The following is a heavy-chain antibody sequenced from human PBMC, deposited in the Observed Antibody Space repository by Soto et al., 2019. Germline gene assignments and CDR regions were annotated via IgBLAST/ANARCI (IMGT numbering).Heavy chain of an antibody. D-gene: IGHD6-6*01. CDR2: IIPIFGIA. CDR1: GGTFSSYA. J-gene: IGHJ6*02. Sequence: ASVKVSCKASGGTFSSYAISWVRQAPGQGLEWMGGIIPIFGIANYAQKFQGRVTITADESTSTAYMELSSLRSEDTAVYYCARGKNEEYSRFPNLDGMDVWGQGTTVTVSS. CDR3: ARGKNEEYSRFPNLDGMDV. V-gene: IGHV1-69*13.